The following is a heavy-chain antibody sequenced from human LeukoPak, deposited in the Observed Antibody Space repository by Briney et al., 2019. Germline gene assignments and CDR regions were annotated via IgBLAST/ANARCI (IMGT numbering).Heavy chain of an antibody. CDR1: GFTFSNYG. Sequence: PGGSPRLSCAASGFTFSNYGMNWVRQAPGKGLEWVSAISDSGVSTYYADSVKGRFTVSRDNSKNTLYLQMNSLRAEDTAVYYCAKDLGYGGNPPVYFDYWGQGTLVTVSS. CDR3: AKDLGYGGNPPVYFDY. CDR2: ISDSGVST. V-gene: IGHV3-23*01. J-gene: IGHJ4*02. D-gene: IGHD4-23*01.